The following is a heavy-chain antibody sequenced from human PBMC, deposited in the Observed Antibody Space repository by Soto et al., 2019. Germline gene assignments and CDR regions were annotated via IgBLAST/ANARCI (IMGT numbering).Heavy chain of an antibody. D-gene: IGHD6-13*01. CDR1: GFIFSNHA. CDR2: IWYDGSNE. J-gene: IGHJ5*02. CDR3: ARAGGSSLYSWFDP. V-gene: IGHV3-33*01. Sequence: QVQLVESGGGVVQPGTSLRLSCAASGFIFSNHAIHWVHQAPGKGLEWVAIIWYDGSNEYYADSVKGRFTISRDTSKNTLYLQMNNLRVEDTAMYYCARAGGSSLYSWFDPWGQGTLVTVSS.